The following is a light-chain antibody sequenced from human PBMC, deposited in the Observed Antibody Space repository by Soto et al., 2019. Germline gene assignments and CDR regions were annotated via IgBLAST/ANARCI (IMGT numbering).Light chain of an antibody. CDR2: SND. CDR3: AAWDDTVNGVV. CDR1: SSNIGSNA. V-gene: IGLV1-44*01. Sequence: QSVLTQPPSASGTPGQRVTISCSGSSSNIGSNAVNWYQLLPGTAPKLLIYSNDRRPSGVPDRFSGSKSGTSASLAISGLQSEDEADYYCAAWDDTVNGVVFGGGTKVTVL. J-gene: IGLJ2*01.